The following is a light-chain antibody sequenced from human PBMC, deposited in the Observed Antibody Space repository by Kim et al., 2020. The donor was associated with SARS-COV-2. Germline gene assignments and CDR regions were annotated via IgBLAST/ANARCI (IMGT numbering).Light chain of an antibody. CDR1: SSDVGGYNY. CDR3: SSYAGSNNFCV. Sequence: SATITCTRTSSDVGGYNYVSWYQQHPGKAPKLLIYEVTKRPSGVPDRFSGSKSGNKASLTVSGLQAEDEADYYCSSYAGSNNFCVFEGGTKVTVL. J-gene: IGLJ1*01. V-gene: IGLV2-8*01. CDR2: EVT.